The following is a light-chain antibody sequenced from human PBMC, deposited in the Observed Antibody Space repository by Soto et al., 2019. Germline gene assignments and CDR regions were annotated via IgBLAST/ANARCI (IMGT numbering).Light chain of an antibody. CDR3: LLSYDGARGV. J-gene: IGLJ1*01. CDR2: DTD. V-gene: IGLV7-46*01. CDR1: TGAVTSGHY. Sequence: QALVTQEPSLTVSPGGTVTLTCGSSTGAVTSGHYPYWFQQKPGQAPRTLIYDTDNKHSWTPARFSGFLLGGKAALTLSGAQPEDEAEYYCLLSYDGARGVFGPGTKLTVL.